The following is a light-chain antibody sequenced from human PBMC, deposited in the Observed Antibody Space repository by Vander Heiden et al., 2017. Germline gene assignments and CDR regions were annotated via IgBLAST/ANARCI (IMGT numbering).Light chain of an antibody. CDR2: DAS. V-gene: IGKV3-11*01. Sequence: EVVLTHSPATLSVSPGDRATLSCRASQSVSSYLDWYQQKPGKAPRLLIYDASNRATGIPARFSGSGSGTDFTLTISSLEPEDFAVYYCQQRSNWPPITFGQGTRLEIK. CDR1: QSVSSY. J-gene: IGKJ5*01. CDR3: QQRSNWPPIT.